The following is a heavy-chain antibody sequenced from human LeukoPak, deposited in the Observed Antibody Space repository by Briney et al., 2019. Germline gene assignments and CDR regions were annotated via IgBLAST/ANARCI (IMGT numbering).Heavy chain of an antibody. CDR2: ISAYNGNT. CDR3: AAGPYDYGWGSYRVADY. V-gene: IGHV1-18*01. J-gene: IGHJ4*02. Sequence: ASVKVSCKASGYTFTSYGISWVRQAPGQGLEWMGWISAYNGNTNYAQKHQGRVTMTTDTSTSTAYMELRSLRSDDTAVYYCAAGPYDYGWGSYRVADYWGQGTLVTVSS. CDR1: GYTFTSYG. D-gene: IGHD3-16*02.